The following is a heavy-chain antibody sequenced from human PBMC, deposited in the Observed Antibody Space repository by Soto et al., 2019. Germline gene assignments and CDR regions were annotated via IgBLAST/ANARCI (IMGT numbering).Heavy chain of an antibody. D-gene: IGHD3-10*01. Sequence: KTSETLSLTCTVSGGSISSGGYYWSWIRQHPGKGLEWIGYIYYSGRTNSNPSLLSRVTMSVDTSKNQFSLKLTSVTAADTAVYFCAREVGGETPYFDYWGQGSLVTVSS. CDR2: IYYSGRT. CDR1: GGSISSGGYY. V-gene: IGHV4-61*08. CDR3: AREVGGETPYFDY. J-gene: IGHJ4*02.